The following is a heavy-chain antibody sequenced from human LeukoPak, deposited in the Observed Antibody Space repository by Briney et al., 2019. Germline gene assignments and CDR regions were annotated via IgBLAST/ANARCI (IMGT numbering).Heavy chain of an antibody. Sequence: PSQTLSLTCTVSGGSINNGGYYWSWIRQHPGKGLEWIGYIYYSGSSYYNPSLRSRVTISVDTSKNQFSLKLSSVTAADTAVYYCAVRPRWEPYYFDYWGQGTLVTVSS. J-gene: IGHJ4*02. CDR2: IYYSGSS. V-gene: IGHV4-30-4*01. CDR3: AVRPRWEPYYFDY. CDR1: GGSINNGGYY. D-gene: IGHD1-26*01.